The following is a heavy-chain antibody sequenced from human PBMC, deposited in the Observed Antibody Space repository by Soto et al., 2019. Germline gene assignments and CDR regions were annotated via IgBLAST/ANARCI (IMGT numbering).Heavy chain of an antibody. J-gene: IGHJ4*02. CDR2: IKSTTYGGTT. CDR3: TTDGVHSSATFDY. V-gene: IGHV3-15*07. CDR1: GFTFNNAW. D-gene: IGHD2-15*01. Sequence: EVQLVASGGGLVEPGGTLRLSCAASGFTFNNAWMNWVRQAPGRGLEWVGRIKSTTYGGTTDYAAPVIGTVTFSRDDSKNTLYLQLNSLRTGDTAGYYCTTDGVHSSATFDYWGQGTLVTVSS.